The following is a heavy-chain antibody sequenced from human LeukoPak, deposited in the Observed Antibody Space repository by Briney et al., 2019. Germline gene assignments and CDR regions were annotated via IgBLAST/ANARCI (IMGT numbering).Heavy chain of an antibody. CDR1: GFTFSSYG. J-gene: IGHJ4*02. Sequence: RSLRLSCAASGFTFSSYGMHWVRQAPGKGLEWVAVISYDGSNKYYADSVKGRFTISRDNSKNTLYLQMNSLRAEDTAVYYCAKALLRFGELLTFFDYWGQGTLVTVSS. D-gene: IGHD3-10*01. V-gene: IGHV3-30*18. CDR2: ISYDGSNK. CDR3: AKALLRFGELLTFFDY.